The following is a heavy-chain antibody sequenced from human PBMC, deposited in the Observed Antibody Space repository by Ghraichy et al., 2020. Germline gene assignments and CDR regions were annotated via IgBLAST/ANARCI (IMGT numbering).Heavy chain of an antibody. V-gene: IGHV3-43*01. Sequence: GGSLRLSCAASGFTFDDYTMHWVRQAPGKGLEWVSLISWDGGSTYYADSVKGRFTISRDNSKNSLYLQMNSLRTEDTALYYCATSYGSGSYSHRGNYYGMAVWGQGTTVTVSS. D-gene: IGHD3-10*01. CDR3: ATSYGSGSYSHRGNYYGMAV. CDR1: GFTFDDYT. J-gene: IGHJ6*02. CDR2: ISWDGGST.